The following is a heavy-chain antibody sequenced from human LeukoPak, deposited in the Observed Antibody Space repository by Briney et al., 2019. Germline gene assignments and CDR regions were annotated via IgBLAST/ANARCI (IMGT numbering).Heavy chain of an antibody. CDR2: IYPGDSDT. CDR3: ARHRAVPAAMWAPGTYYYYYMDV. Sequence: HGESLKISCKGSGYSFTSYWIGWVRQMPGKGLEWMGIIYPGDSDTRYSPSFQGQVTISADKSISTAYLQWSSLKASDTAMYYCARHRAVPAAMWAPGTYYYYYMDVWGKGTTVTISS. D-gene: IGHD2-2*01. V-gene: IGHV5-51*01. J-gene: IGHJ6*03. CDR1: GYSFTSYW.